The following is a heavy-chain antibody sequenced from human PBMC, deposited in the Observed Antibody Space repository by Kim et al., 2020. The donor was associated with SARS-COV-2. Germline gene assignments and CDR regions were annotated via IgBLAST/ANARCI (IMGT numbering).Heavy chain of an antibody. V-gene: IGHV3-21*01. Sequence: ADSVKGRFTISRDNAKSSLYLQMNSLRAEDTAVYYCARGGYGDPYDAFDIWGQGTMVTVSS. CDR3: ARGGYGDPYDAFDI. J-gene: IGHJ3*02. D-gene: IGHD4-17*01.